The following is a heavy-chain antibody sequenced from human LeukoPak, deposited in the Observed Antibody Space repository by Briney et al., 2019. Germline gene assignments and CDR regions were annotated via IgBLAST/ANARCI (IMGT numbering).Heavy chain of an antibody. J-gene: IGHJ4*02. V-gene: IGHV1-2*02. CDR2: INPNSGGT. CDR3: ARVGPNFDSSAYYGLDN. Sequence: ASVKVSCKASGYIFIDFYIYWVRQAPGQGLEWMGWINPNSGGTNYAQKFQGRVTMTRDTSINTVYMELNRLRSDDTAVYYCARVGPNFDSSAYYGLDNWGQGSLVTISS. CDR1: GYIFIDFY. D-gene: IGHD3-22*01.